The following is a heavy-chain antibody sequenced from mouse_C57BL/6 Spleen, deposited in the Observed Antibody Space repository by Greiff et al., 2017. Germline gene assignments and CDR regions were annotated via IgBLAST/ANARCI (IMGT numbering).Heavy chain of an antibody. D-gene: IGHD1-1*01. CDR1: GYTFTDYN. CDR2: INPNNGGT. Sequence: EVQLQQSGPELVKPGASVKIPCKASGYTFTDYNMDWVKQSHGKSLEWIGDINPNNGGTIYNQKFKGKATLTVDKSSSTAYMELRSLTSEDTAVYYCARGGFITTVVAHYYAMDYWGQGTSVTVSS. V-gene: IGHV1-18*01. CDR3: ARGGFITTVVAHYYAMDY. J-gene: IGHJ4*01.